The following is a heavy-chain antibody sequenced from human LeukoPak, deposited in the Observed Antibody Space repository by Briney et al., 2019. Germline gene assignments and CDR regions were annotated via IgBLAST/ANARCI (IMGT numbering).Heavy chain of an antibody. J-gene: IGHJ6*02. CDR3: ARDLVAAAPLNYYYYGMDV. V-gene: IGHV3-64*01. CDR1: GFTFSTYA. Sequence: GRSLRLSCAASGFTFSTYAMHWVRQAPGKGLEYVSAISSNGGSTYYANSVKGRFTISRDNSKNTLYLQMGSLRAEDMAVYYCARDLVAAAPLNYYYYGMDVWGQGTTVTVSS. D-gene: IGHD6-13*01. CDR2: ISSNGGST.